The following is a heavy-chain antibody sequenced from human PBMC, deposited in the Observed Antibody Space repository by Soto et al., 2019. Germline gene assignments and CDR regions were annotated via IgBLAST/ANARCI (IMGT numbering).Heavy chain of an antibody. J-gene: IGHJ5*02. V-gene: IGHV4-31*03. CDR2: IYYSGST. CDR3: ARVVGDRAVARFDP. D-gene: IGHD2-21*01. Sequence: QVQLQESGPGLVKPSQTLSLTCTVSGGSISSGGYYWSWIRQHPGKGLEWIGYIYYSGSTYYNPSLKSRVTISVATSKNQFSLKLSSVTAADTAVYYCARVVGDRAVARFDPWGQGTLVTVSS. CDR1: GGSISSGGYY.